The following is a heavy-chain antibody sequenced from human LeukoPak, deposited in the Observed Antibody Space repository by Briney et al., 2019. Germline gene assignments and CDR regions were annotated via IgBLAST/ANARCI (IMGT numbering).Heavy chain of an antibody. CDR1: GYSLTSHW. J-gene: IGHJ4*02. D-gene: IGHD6-13*01. Sequence: GQSLKISCQGSGYSLTSHWIGWVGQTPGQGLEWMGIIYPGDSVTRYSPSFQARATFPADKPISTAHLHCSSLAASHTPRYYCARHALAAAGPVLIFVNCGEGDLVTVSS. CDR2: IYPGDSVT. CDR3: ARHALAAAGPVLIFVN. V-gene: IGHV5-51*01.